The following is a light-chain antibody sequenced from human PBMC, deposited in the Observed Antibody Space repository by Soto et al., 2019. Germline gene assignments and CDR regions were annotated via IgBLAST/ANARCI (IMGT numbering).Light chain of an antibody. CDR2: DAS. J-gene: IGKJ1*01. V-gene: IGKV3-20*01. CDR3: QQSAASPLT. CDR1: QSVTNSY. Sequence: EIVLTQSPGTLSLSPGERATLSCRASQSVTNSYVVWYQQKPGQAPRLLIHDASSRATGIPDRFSGSGSGTDFTLTISRLQLEDFATYYCQQSAASPLTFGQGTRVDIK.